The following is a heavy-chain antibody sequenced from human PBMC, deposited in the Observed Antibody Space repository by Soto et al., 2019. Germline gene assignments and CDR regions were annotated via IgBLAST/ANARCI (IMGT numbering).Heavy chain of an antibody. J-gene: IGHJ4*02. D-gene: IGHD6-19*01. Sequence: SGTLSPTCTCSGDSITRGVPYWSWIPQLPGKGLEFIGYIYYSGSTNYNPSLRSRVTMSIDTSQEQFSLKLSSVTATDTAVYYCARHVNLPLAGTGFDSWGRGTLVTAPQ. CDR3: ARHVNLPLAGTGFDS. CDR2: IYYSGST. V-gene: IGHV4-61*08. CDR1: GDSITRGVPY.